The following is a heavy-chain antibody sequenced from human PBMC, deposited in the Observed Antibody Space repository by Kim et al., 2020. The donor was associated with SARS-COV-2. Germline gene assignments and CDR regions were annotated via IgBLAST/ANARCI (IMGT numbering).Heavy chain of an antibody. CDR1: GFTFSDHY. J-gene: IGHJ4*02. CDR2: TRNKVRRFTT. V-gene: IGHV3-72*01. D-gene: IGHD1-1*01. Sequence: GGSLRLSCAASGFTFSDHYMDWVRQAPGKGLEWVGRTRNKVRRFTTEYAAVVKGRVTISSDDSKNSVYLQMNSLKTEDTAVYYCARTNWISGDVIDFDYWGQGTLVTVSS. CDR3: ARTNWISGDVIDFDY.